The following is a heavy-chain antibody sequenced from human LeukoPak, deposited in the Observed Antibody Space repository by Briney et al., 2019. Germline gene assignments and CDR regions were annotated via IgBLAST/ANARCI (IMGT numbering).Heavy chain of an antibody. Sequence: ASVKVSCKASGYTFTSYGISWVRQAPGQGLEWMGWISAHNGNTNYAQKLQGRVTMTTDTSTSTAYMELRSLRSDDTAVYYCARDGLEYYYDSSGYQTHFDYWGQGTLVTVSS. J-gene: IGHJ4*02. D-gene: IGHD3-22*01. V-gene: IGHV1-18*01. CDR2: ISAHNGNT. CDR1: GYTFTSYG. CDR3: ARDGLEYYYDSSGYQTHFDY.